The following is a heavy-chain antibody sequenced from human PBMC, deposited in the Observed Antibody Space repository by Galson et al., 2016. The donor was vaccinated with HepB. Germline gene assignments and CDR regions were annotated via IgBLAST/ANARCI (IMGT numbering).Heavy chain of an antibody. V-gene: IGHV4-38-2*02. D-gene: IGHD4-11*01. CDR1: DYSVSRGFY. J-gene: IGHJ4*02. CDR3: ARDGGGAYGVTKFDF. CDR2: VYHTGNT. Sequence: SETLSLTCTVSDYSVSRGFYWAWIRQPPGKGLEWIGGVYHTGNTYYNPSLKSRLTISIDTSKNQFSLRLSSVTAADTAIYYCARDGGGAYGVTKFDFWGQGTLVTVSS.